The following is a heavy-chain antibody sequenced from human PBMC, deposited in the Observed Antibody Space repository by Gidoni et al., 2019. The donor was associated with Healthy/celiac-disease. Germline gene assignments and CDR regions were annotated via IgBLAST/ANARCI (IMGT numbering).Heavy chain of an antibody. V-gene: IGHV2-5*02. J-gene: IGHJ4*02. D-gene: IGHD6-13*01. Sequence: QITLKESGPTLVKPTQTLTLTCTFSGFSLRTSGVGVGWIRQPPGKALEWLALIYWDDDKRYSPSLKSRLTITKDTSKNQVVLTMTNMDPVDTATYYCASIAAAGPIYYFDYWGQGTLVTVSS. CDR1: GFSLRTSGVG. CDR3: ASIAAAGPIYYFDY. CDR2: IYWDDDK.